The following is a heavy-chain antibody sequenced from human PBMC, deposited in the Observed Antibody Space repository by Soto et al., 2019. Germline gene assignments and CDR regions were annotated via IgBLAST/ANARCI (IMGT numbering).Heavy chain of an antibody. J-gene: IGHJ5*02. CDR1: GCSISSYY. V-gene: IGHV4-4*07. D-gene: IGHD2-2*01. CDR3: AGNRSQLPHNWFAH. Sequence: SETLSLTCTVSGCSISSYYWSWIRQPAGKGLEWIGRIYTSGSTNYNPSLKSRVTMSVDTSKNQFALKLSSVTAADTAVYYWAGNRSQLPHNWFAHWGQGTLVTVSS. CDR2: IYTSGST.